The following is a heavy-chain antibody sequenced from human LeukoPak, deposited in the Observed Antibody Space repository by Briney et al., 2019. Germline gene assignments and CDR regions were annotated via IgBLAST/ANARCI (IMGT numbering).Heavy chain of an antibody. J-gene: IGHJ4*02. D-gene: IGHD1-26*01. CDR1: GYTFTSYG. CDR2: ISAYNGNT. V-gene: IGHV1-18*01. Sequence: GASVKVSCKASGYTFTSYGISWVRQAPGQGLEWMGWISAYNGNTNYAQKLQGRVTTTTDTSTSTAYMELRSLRSDDTAVYYCARDLARRIVGATPAYWGQGTLVTVSS. CDR3: ARDLARRIVGATPAY.